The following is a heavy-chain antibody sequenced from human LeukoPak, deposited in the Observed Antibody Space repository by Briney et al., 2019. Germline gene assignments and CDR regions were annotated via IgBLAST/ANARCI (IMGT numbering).Heavy chain of an antibody. Sequence: PGGSLRLSCAASGFTFSSYGMHWVRQAPGKGLEWVAVISYDGSNKYYADSVKGRFTVSRDNSKNTLYLQMNSLRAEDTAVYYCAKDQGWYYGSGSYNTPADYWGQGTLVTVSS. D-gene: IGHD3-10*01. V-gene: IGHV3-30*18. J-gene: IGHJ4*02. CDR3: AKDQGWYYGSGSYNTPADY. CDR2: ISYDGSNK. CDR1: GFTFSSYG.